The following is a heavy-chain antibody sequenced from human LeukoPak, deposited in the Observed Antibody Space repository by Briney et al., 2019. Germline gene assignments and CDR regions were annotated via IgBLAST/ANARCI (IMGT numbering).Heavy chain of an antibody. CDR2: INQDGSEK. V-gene: IGHV3-7*05. CDR3: ARSHRSFASGSGDY. J-gene: IGHJ4*02. Sequence: AGGSLRLSCAASKFTSSVYWMCWVRRAPGKGLEWVANINQDGSEKCYVDSVKGRFSISRDNAKNSLFLQMNSLRDEDTAVYFCARSHRSFASGSGDYWGQGTLVTVSS. D-gene: IGHD3-10*01. CDR1: KFTSSVYW.